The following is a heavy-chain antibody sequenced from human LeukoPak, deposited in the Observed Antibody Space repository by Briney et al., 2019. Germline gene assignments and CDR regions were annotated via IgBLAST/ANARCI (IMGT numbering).Heavy chain of an antibody. V-gene: IGHV4-39*01. Sequence: PSETLSLTCTVSGGSISISSDYWGWIRQPPGKGLEWIGDIYYSGTTNYNPSLKSRVTMSVDTSKNQFSLKLNSATAADTAVYYCTRRLPTRSYYLDDWGQGTLVTVSS. CDR2: IYYSGTT. CDR1: GGSISISSDY. J-gene: IGHJ4*02. D-gene: IGHD1-26*01. CDR3: TRRLPTRSYYLDD.